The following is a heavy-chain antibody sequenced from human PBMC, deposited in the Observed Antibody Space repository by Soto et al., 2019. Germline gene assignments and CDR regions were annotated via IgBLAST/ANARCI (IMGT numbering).Heavy chain of an antibody. CDR1: GGTFKSGSYS. CDR3: ARDFAYFDS. Sequence: SETLSLTCTVSGGTFKSGSYSWSWIRQAPGKGLEWIGYVYHTGRTSYNPSLKSRVSISMDTSKNQFSLNLDSVTAADTAVYFCARDFAYFDSWGQGTLVTVSS. CDR2: VYHTGRT. D-gene: IGHD3-3*01. J-gene: IGHJ4*02. V-gene: IGHV4-61*01.